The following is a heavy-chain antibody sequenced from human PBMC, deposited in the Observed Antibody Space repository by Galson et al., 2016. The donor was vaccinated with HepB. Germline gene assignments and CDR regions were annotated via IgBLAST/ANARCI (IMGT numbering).Heavy chain of an antibody. D-gene: IGHD3-10*01. CDR2: FYITGTT. Sequence: SETLSLTCSVSGASVSDYYWSWIRQSAGKGLEWVGRFYITGTTNYNPSLRSRVAMSVDPSANVFSLKLVSVTAADTAIYYCARVSPARDQWSREYYDYWGQGALVTVSS. J-gene: IGHJ4*02. CDR3: ARVSPARDQWSREYYDY. V-gene: IGHV4-4*07. CDR1: GASVSDYY.